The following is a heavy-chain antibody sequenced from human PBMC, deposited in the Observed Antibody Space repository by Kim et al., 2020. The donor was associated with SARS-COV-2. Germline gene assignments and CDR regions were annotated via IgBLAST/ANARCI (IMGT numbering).Heavy chain of an antibody. Sequence: GGSLRLSCAASGFTFSSYWMHWVRQAPGKGLVWVSRINSDGSSTSYADSVKGRFTISRDNAKNTLYLQMNSLRAEDTAVYYCARVGLLEPPAEYFQHWGQGTLVTVSS. CDR1: GFTFSSYW. CDR2: INSDGSST. J-gene: IGHJ1*01. CDR3: ARVGLLEPPAEYFQH. D-gene: IGHD1-1*01. V-gene: IGHV3-74*01.